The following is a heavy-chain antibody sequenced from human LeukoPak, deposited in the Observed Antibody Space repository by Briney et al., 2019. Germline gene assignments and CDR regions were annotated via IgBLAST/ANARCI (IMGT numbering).Heavy chain of an antibody. V-gene: IGHV3-73*01. CDR2: IRSKANSYAT. Sequence: GGSLRLSCAASGFTFSGSAVHWVRQASGNGLEWVGRIRSKANSYATAHAASVKGRFTISRDDSKNTAYLQMNSLKTEDTAVYYCTRQGQGNFDYWGQGTLVTVSS. CDR1: GFTFSGSA. J-gene: IGHJ4*02. CDR3: TRQGQGNFDY.